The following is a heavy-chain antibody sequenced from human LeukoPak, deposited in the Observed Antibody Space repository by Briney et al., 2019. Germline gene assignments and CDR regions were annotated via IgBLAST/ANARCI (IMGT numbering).Heavy chain of an antibody. V-gene: IGHV4-39*07. D-gene: IGHD5-12*01. J-gene: IGHJ4*02. CDR1: GGSISSSSYY. CDR2: MYSSGST. Sequence: NPSGTLSVTCTVSGGSISSSSYYWGWIRQPPGKGLECIGSMYSSGSTYYNPSLKSRVTISVDTSKNQFSLKLSSVTAADTAVYYCARSGSGYLRYYFDYWGQGTLVTVSS. CDR3: ARSGSGYLRYYFDY.